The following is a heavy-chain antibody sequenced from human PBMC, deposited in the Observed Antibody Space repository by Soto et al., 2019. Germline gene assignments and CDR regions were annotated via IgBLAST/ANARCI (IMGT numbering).Heavy chain of an antibody. CDR3: ARGSPHYDYIWGSYRRPGVYYFDC. V-gene: IGHV4-34*01. D-gene: IGHD3-16*02. J-gene: IGHJ4*02. CDR1: GGSFSGYY. CDR2: INHSGST. Sequence: SETLSLTCAVYGGSFSGYYWSWIRQPPGKGLEWIGEINHSGSTNYNPSLKSRVTISVDTSKNQFSLKLSSVTAADTAVYYCARGSPHYDYIWGSYRRPGVYYFDCWGQGTLVTVSS.